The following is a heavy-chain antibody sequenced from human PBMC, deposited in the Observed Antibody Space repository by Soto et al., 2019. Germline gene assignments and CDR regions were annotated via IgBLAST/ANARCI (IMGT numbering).Heavy chain of an antibody. Sequence: SETLSLSCAVYGGSFSGYYWSWIRQPPGKGLEWIGEINHSGSTNYNPSLKSRVTISVDTSKNQFSLKLSSVTAADTAVYYCARVRLLWFGQRVAYGMDVWGQGTTVTVSS. V-gene: IGHV4-34*01. J-gene: IGHJ6*02. D-gene: IGHD3-10*01. CDR3: ARVRLLWFGQRVAYGMDV. CDR1: GGSFSGYY. CDR2: INHSGST.